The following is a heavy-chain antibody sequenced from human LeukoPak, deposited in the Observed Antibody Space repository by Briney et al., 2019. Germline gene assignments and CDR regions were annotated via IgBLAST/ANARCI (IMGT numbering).Heavy chain of an antibody. V-gene: IGHV7-4-1*02. D-gene: IGHD3-3*01. Sequence: ASVKVSCKASGYTFTSYAMNWVRQAPGQGLEWMGWINTNTGNPTYAQGFTGRFVFSLDTSVSTAYLQISSLKAEDTAVYYCARGRFLEWLLYSYYYYGMDVWGQGTSVTVSS. J-gene: IGHJ6*02. CDR2: INTNTGNP. CDR1: GYTFTSYA. CDR3: ARGRFLEWLLYSYYYYGMDV.